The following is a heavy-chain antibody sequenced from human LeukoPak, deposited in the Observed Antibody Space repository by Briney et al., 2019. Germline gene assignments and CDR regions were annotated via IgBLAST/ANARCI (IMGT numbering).Heavy chain of an antibody. J-gene: IGHJ4*02. V-gene: IGHV4-4*07. D-gene: IGHD3-9*01. CDR2: IYTSGST. Sequence: SETLSLTCIVSGGSISTFYWSWIRQPAGKGLEWIGHIYTSGSTNCNPSLKSRVTMSVDTSKNQFSLKLSSVTAADTAVYYCARSKDILTGYCFDYWGQGTLVTVSS. CDR1: GGSISTFY. CDR3: ARSKDILTGYCFDY.